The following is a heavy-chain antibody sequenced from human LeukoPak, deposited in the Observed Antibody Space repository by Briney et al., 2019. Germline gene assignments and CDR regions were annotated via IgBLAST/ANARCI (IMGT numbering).Heavy chain of an antibody. CDR1: GFTFTRYA. CDR2: ISGSGDNT. D-gene: IGHD6-19*01. Sequence: PGGSLRLSCAASGFTFTRYAMSWVRQAPGKGLEWVSAISGSGDNTYYADSVKGRFTISRDNSKNTLYLQMNSLRAEDTAVYYCAKKTPISSGWYFDYWGQGTLVTVSS. J-gene: IGHJ4*02. V-gene: IGHV3-23*01. CDR3: AKKTPISSGWYFDY.